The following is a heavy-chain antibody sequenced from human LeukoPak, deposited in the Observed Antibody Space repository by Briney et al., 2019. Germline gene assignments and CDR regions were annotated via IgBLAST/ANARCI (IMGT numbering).Heavy chain of an antibody. CDR3: ARGDGEVATGTENWFDP. CDR1: GYTFTGYY. Sequence: ASVKVSCKASGYTFTGYYMHWVRQAPGQGLEWMGWINPNSGGTNYAQKFQGRVTMTRDTSISTVYMELSSLRSEDTAVYYCARGDGEVATGTENWFDPWGQGTLVTVSS. J-gene: IGHJ5*02. CDR2: INPNSGGT. D-gene: IGHD1-1*01. V-gene: IGHV1-2*02.